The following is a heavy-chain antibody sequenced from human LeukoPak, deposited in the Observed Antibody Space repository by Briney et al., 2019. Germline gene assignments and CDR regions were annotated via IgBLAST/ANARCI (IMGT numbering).Heavy chain of an antibody. J-gene: IGHJ5*02. CDR1: GGSISGYY. CDR2: IYSSGST. Sequence: PSEALSLTCTVSGGSISGYYWSWIRQPAGKGLEWIGRIYSSGSTTYNPSLKSRVTVSVDTSKNQFSLKLNSVTAADTAVYYCARDASGYTTNWFDTWGQGTLFSVSS. V-gene: IGHV4-4*07. D-gene: IGHD6-13*01. CDR3: ARDASGYTTNWFDT.